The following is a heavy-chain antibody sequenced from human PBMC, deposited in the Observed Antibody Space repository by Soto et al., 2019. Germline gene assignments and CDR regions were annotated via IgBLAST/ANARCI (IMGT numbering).Heavy chain of an antibody. CDR1: GYSIRSGYF. J-gene: IGHJ4*02. V-gene: IGHV4-38-2*01. Sequence: SETLSLTCAVSGYSIRSGYFWGWIRQPPGKGLEGIGSMYHSGITYYNLSLKSRLTISLDMSRNQFSLQLTSVTAADTALYYCARVSNEYGGNGAFDYWGLGTLVTVSS. CDR3: ARVSNEYGGNGAFDY. CDR2: MYHSGIT. D-gene: IGHD4-17*01.